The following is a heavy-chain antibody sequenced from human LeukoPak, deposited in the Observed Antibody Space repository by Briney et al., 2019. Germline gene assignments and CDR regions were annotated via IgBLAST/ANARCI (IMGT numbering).Heavy chain of an antibody. V-gene: IGHV4-61*01. Sequence: PSETLSLTCTVSGGSVSTGSYYWSWIRQPPGKGLERIGYIYYRGSTNYHPSLKSRVTISVDTSKNQFSLKLSSVTAADTAVYYCAGVESSSWYRVDYWGQGTLVTVSS. D-gene: IGHD6-13*01. CDR1: GGSVSTGSYY. CDR2: IYYRGST. J-gene: IGHJ4*02. CDR3: AGVESSSWYRVDY.